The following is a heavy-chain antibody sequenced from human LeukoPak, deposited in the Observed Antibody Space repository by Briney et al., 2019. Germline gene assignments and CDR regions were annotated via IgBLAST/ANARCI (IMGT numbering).Heavy chain of an antibody. V-gene: IGHV3-21*01. CDR3: ARALSRDSSGYSYYFDC. J-gene: IGHJ4*02. D-gene: IGHD3-22*01. Sequence: PGGSLRLSCAASGFTFSSYSMNWVRQAPGKGLEWVSSISSSSSYVYYADSVKGRFTISRDNAKNSLYLQMNSLRAEDTAVYYCARALSRDSSGYSYYFDCWGQGTLVTVSS. CDR2: ISSSSSYV. CDR1: GFTFSSYS.